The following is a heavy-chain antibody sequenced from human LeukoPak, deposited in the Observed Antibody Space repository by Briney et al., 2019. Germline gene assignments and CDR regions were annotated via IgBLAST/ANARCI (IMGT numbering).Heavy chain of an antibody. Sequence: GGSLRLSCAASGFTVSNNYMSWVRQAPGKGLEWVSVIYSGGATYYADSVKGRFTISRDNSKNTLSLQMNSLRAEDTAVYYCARVGYSSGWPNFDYWGQGTLVTVSS. D-gene: IGHD6-19*01. CDR1: GFTVSNNY. V-gene: IGHV3-66*01. CDR2: IYSGGAT. CDR3: ARVGYSSGWPNFDY. J-gene: IGHJ4*02.